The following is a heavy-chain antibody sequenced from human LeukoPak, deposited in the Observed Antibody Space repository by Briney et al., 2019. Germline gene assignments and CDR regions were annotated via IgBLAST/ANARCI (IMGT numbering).Heavy chain of an antibody. J-gene: IGHJ4*02. D-gene: IGHD6-13*01. CDR3: AKEGGPYSSSWSDFDY. CDR2: IRYDGSNK. CDR1: GFTFSSYG. Sequence: GGSLRLSCAASGFTFSSYGMHWVRQAPGKGLEGVAFIRYDGSNKYYADSVKGRFTISRDNSKNTLYLQMNSLRAEDTAVYYCAKEGGPYSSSWSDFDYWGQGTLVTVSS. V-gene: IGHV3-30*02.